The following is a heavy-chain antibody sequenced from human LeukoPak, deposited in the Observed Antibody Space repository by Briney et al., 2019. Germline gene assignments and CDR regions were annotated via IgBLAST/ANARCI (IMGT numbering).Heavy chain of an antibody. CDR3: ARGRAGYN. CDR2: IYSGSST. CDR1: GFTVSSNH. J-gene: IGHJ4*02. V-gene: IGHV3-53*01. D-gene: IGHD1-1*01. Sequence: GGSLSLSRAASGFTVSSNHMSWVRQARGKGLEGVSVIYSGSSTDYAKSGKGRFTISRDNSKNTLYLQMNSLRAEDTAVYHCARGRAGYNCGQGTLVTVPS.